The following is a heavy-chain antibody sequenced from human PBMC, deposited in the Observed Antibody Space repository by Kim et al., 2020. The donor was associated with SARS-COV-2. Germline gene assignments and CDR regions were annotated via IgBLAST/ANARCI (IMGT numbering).Heavy chain of an antibody. D-gene: IGHD1-26*01. J-gene: IGHJ3*02. CDR3: AKDRVVGAMGHDAFDI. CDR2: ISGSGGST. V-gene: IGHV3-23*01. CDR1: GFTFSSYA. Sequence: GGSLRLSCAASGFTFSSYAMSWVRQAPGKGLEWVSAISGSGGSTYYADSVKGRFTISRDNSKNTLYLQMNSLRAEDTAVYYCAKDRVVGAMGHDAFDIWGQGTMVTVSS.